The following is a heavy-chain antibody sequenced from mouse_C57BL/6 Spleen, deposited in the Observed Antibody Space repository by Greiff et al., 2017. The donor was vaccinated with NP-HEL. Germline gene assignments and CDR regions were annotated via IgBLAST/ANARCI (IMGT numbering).Heavy chain of an antibody. CDR3: ACQYYCSSYGLAY. V-gene: IGHV1-63*01. CDR2: IYPGGGYT. D-gene: IGHD1-1*01. J-gene: IGHJ3*01. Sequence: QVQLQQSGAELVRPGTSVKMSCKASGYTFTNYWIGWAKQRPGHGLEWIGDIYPGGGYTNYNEQFKGKATLTADKSSSTAYMQFSSLTSKDTAINYGACQYYCSSYGLAYWGQGTLVTVSA. CDR1: GYTFTNYW.